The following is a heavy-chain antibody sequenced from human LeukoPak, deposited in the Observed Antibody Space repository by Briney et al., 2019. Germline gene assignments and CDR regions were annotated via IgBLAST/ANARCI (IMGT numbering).Heavy chain of an antibody. J-gene: IGHJ4*02. D-gene: IGHD6-13*01. CDR2: IYTSGST. CDR3: ARDRHQGYSSSWYVGGFDY. V-gene: IGHV4-61*02. Sequence: SQTLSLTCTVSGGSISSGSYYWSWIRQPAGKGLEWIGRIYTSGSTNYNPSLKSRVTISVDTSKNQFSLKLSSVTAADTAVYYCARDRHQGYSSSWYVGGFDYWGQGTLVTVSS. CDR1: GGSISSGSYY.